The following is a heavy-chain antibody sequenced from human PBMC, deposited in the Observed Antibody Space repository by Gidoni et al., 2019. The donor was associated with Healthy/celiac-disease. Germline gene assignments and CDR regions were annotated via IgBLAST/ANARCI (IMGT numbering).Heavy chain of an antibody. CDR1: GFTFSSYS. J-gene: IGHJ4*02. CDR3: AIRGYSYGVAYFDY. V-gene: IGHV3-48*02. Sequence: EVQLVESGGGLVQPGGSLRLSCAASGFTFSSYSMNWVRQAPGKGLEWVSYISSSSSTIYYADSVKGRFTISRDNAKNSLYLQMNSLRDEDTAVYYCAIRGYSYGVAYFDYWGQGTLVTVSS. CDR2: ISSSSSTI. D-gene: IGHD5-18*01.